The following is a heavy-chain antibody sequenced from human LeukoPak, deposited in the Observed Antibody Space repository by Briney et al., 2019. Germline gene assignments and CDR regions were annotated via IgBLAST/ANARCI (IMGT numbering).Heavy chain of an antibody. CDR3: ARAHPTAYCGGDCYLEFDY. D-gene: IGHD2-21*02. J-gene: IGHJ4*02. CDR2: IYCSGST. V-gene: IGHV4-59*01. Sequence: SETLSLTRTVSVGSISSYYWSWIRQPPAKGLEGVGDIYCSGSTNYNPSLKSRVTISVDTTKNQSTLKLSSVTAADTAVYYCARAHPTAYCGGDCYLEFDYWGQGTLVTVSS. CDR1: VGSISSYY.